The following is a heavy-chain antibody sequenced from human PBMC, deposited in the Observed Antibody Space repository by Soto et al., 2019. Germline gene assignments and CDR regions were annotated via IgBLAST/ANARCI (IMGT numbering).Heavy chain of an antibody. CDR2: IYNSGST. D-gene: IGHD2-15*01. V-gene: IGHV4-30-4*01. Sequence: SETLSLTCSVSGDSINSDGYYWSWIRQPPGKGLEWIGYIYNSGSTYFKPSLQSRVMSSIDMSRNHFSLSLRSVTAADTAVYFCARGVGSCSASGCATAGAAAVFGSVYYFDHWGPGTLVTVSS. J-gene: IGHJ4*02. CDR1: GDSINSDGYY. CDR3: ARGVGSCSASGCATAGAAAVFGSVYYFDH.